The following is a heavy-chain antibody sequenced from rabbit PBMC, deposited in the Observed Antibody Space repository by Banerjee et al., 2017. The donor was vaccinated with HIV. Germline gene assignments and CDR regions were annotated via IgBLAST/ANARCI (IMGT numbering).Heavy chain of an antibody. CDR3: ARDLAGVIGWNCDL. J-gene: IGHJ6*01. Sequence: QEQLEESGGDLVKPEGSLTLTCTVSGFSFSSNYWRCWVRQDQGKGLEWIACIGAGSTYYSAWAKGRFTISSTSSTTVALQITSLTAADTATYFCARDLAGVIGWNCDLWGPGALVTVS. D-gene: IGHD4-1*01. CDR2: IGAGST. V-gene: IGHV1S45*01. CDR1: GFSFSSNYW.